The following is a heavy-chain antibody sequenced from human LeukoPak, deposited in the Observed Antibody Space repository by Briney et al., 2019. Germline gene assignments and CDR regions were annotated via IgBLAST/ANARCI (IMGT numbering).Heavy chain of an antibody. J-gene: IGHJ4*02. CDR2: IRYDGSNK. CDR1: GFTFSSYG. V-gene: IGHV3-30*02. CDR3: AGAVRVVITTPLDY. Sequence: PGGSLRLSCTAYGFTFSSYGMHWVRQAPGKGLEWVAFIRYDGSNKYYADSVKGRFTISRDNSKNTLYLQMNSLRAEDTAVYYCAGAVRVVITTPLDYWGQGTLVTVSS. D-gene: IGHD3-22*01.